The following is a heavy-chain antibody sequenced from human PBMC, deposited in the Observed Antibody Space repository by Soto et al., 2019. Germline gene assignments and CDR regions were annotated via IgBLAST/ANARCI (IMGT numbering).Heavy chain of an antibody. D-gene: IGHD6-13*01. CDR3: ARLQPAAGDNDLTFDY. CDR1: GYSFTSYW. V-gene: IGHV5-10-1*01. CDR2: IDPSDSYT. J-gene: IGHJ4*02. Sequence: PGDSLKISCKGSGYSFTSYWISWLRQMPGKGLEWMGRIDPSDSYTNYSPSFQGHVTISADKSISTAYLQWSSLKASDTAMYYCARLQPAAGDNDLTFDYWGQGTLVTVSS.